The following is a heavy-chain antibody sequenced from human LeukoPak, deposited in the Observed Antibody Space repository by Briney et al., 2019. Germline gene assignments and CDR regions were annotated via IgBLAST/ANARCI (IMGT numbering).Heavy chain of an antibody. CDR2: ISWNSGSI. CDR3: AKGGCGDYEYYFDY. D-gene: IGHD4-17*01. J-gene: IGHJ4*02. CDR1: GFTFDDYA. V-gene: IGHV3-9*01. Sequence: GGSLRLSCAASGFTFDDYAMHWVRQAPGKGLEWVSGISWNSGSIGYADSVKGRFTISRDNAKNSLYLQMNSLRAEDTALYYCAKGGCGDYEYYFDYWGQGTLVTVSS.